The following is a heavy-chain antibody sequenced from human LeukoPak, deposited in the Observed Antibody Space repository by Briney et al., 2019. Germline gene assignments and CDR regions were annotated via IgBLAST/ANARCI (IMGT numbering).Heavy chain of an antibody. CDR2: IYTSGNT. CDR1: GGSISGYY. CDR3: ARHLVGENWFDP. D-gene: IGHD2-15*01. J-gene: IGHJ5*02. V-gene: IGHV4-4*07. Sequence: SETLSLTCTVSGGSISGYYWNWIRQPAGKGLEWIGRIYTSGNTNYNPSLKSRVTVSVDTSKNQFFLKLFSVTAADTAVYYCARHLVGENWFDPWGQGTLVTVSS.